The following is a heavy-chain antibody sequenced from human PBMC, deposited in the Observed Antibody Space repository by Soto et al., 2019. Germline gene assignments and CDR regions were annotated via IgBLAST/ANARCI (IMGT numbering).Heavy chain of an antibody. CDR1: GFIFSDYY. CDR2: ISSSSSYT. Sequence: SGGSLRLSCAASGFIFSDYYMGWIRQSPGKGLEWLSYISSSSSYTNYADSVKGRFSISRDNPKNSLYLQMDSLRAEDTAVYYCAKLRRKVGMGNWGQGTLVTVSS. V-gene: IGHV3-11*06. CDR3: AKLRRKVGMGN. D-gene: IGHD7-27*01. J-gene: IGHJ4*02.